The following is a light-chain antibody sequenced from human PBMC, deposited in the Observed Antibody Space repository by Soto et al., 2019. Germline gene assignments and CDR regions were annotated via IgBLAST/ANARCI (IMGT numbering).Light chain of an antibody. CDR2: GAS. J-gene: IGKJ1*01. Sequence: EIVLTQSPGTLSLSPGERATLSCRANQSVSSSYLAWYQQKPGQAPRLLIYGASSRATGIPDRFSGSGSGTDFTLTISRLEPEDFAVYYCQQYGSSPPVTFGQGTKVEIK. CDR3: QQYGSSPPVT. CDR1: QSVSSSY. V-gene: IGKV3-20*01.